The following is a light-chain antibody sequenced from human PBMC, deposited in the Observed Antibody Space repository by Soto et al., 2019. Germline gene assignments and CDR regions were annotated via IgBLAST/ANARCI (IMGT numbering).Light chain of an antibody. CDR1: KIGSKS. CDR2: YDN. J-gene: IGLJ1*01. Sequence: SYELTQPPSLSVAPGETASISCGGDKIGSKSVHWYQQKPGQAPVLVIHYDNDRPSGIPDRFSGSNAGNTATLTISRVEAGDEADYYCQVWDRNSDHYVFGTGTKVDRP. CDR3: QVWDRNSDHYV. V-gene: IGLV3-21*04.